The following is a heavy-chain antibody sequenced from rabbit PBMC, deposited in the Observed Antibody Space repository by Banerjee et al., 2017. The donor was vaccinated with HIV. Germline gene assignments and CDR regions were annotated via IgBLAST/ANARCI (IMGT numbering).Heavy chain of an antibody. Sequence: QLVESGGGLVQPEGSLTLSCKASGFDFSSYYMSWVRQAPGKGLEWIGGIYAGKGATDYASWVNGRFTISSDNAQNTVDLQMNSLTAADTATYFCARDLAGVIGWNFGLWGPGTLVTVS. CDR2: IYAGKGAT. J-gene: IGHJ4*01. CDR1: GFDFSSYY. D-gene: IGHD4-1*01. V-gene: IGHV1S7*01. CDR3: ARDLAGVIGWNFGL.